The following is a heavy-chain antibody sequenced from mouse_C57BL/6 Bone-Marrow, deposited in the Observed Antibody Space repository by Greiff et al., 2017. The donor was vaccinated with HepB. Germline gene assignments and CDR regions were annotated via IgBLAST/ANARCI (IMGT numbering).Heavy chain of an antibody. V-gene: IGHV14-4*01. CDR3: TSCITRAGTWFAY. Sequence: VQLQQSGAELVRPGASVKLSCTASGFNIKDDYMHWVKQRPEQGLEWIGWIDPENGDTEYASKFQGKATITADTSSNTAYLQLSSLTSEDTAVYYCTSCITRAGTWFAYWGQGTRVTVSA. CDR2: IDPENGDT. J-gene: IGHJ3*01. D-gene: IGHD1-2*01. CDR1: GFNIKDDY.